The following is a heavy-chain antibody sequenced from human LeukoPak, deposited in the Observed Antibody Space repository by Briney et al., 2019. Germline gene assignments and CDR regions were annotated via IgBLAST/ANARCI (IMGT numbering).Heavy chain of an antibody. J-gene: IGHJ3*02. CDR2: ISAYNGNT. CDR3: ARYGSGSYYNRAGAFDI. CDR1: GYTFTSYG. Sequence: GASVKVSCKASGYTFTSYGISWVRQAPGQGLEWMGWISAYNGNTNYAQKLQGRVTMTTDTSTSTAYMELRGLRSDDTAVYYCARYGSGSYYNRAGAFDIWGQGTMVTVSS. V-gene: IGHV1-18*01. D-gene: IGHD3-10*01.